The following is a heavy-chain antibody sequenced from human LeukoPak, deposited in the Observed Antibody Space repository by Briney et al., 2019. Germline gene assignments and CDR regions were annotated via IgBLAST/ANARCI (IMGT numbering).Heavy chain of an antibody. CDR2: IYYSGST. CDR1: GGFISQEY. D-gene: IGHD3-9*01. CDR3: ARSYYDILGYYFDY. V-gene: IGHV4-59*08. Sequence: PSETLSLTCTVSGGFISQEYWSWIRQPPGKGLEWIGYIYYSGSTNYNPSLKSRVTISVDTSKNQFSLKLSSVTAADTAVYYCARSYYDILGYYFDYWGQGTLVTVSS. J-gene: IGHJ4*02.